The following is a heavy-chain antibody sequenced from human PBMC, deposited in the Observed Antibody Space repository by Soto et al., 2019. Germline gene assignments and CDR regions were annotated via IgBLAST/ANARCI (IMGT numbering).Heavy chain of an antibody. CDR3: ARGRYGDY. J-gene: IGHJ4*01. CDR1: GYGFTTYG. Sequence: GAEVKKPGASVKVSCKGSGYGFTTYGITWVRQAPGQGLECMAWISAHNGNTNYAQKDQGRVTVTRDTSTSTAYMELRSLRYDDTAVYYCARGRYGDYWGHGALVTVSS. CDR2: ISAHNGNT. V-gene: IGHV1-18*01. D-gene: IGHD1-1*01.